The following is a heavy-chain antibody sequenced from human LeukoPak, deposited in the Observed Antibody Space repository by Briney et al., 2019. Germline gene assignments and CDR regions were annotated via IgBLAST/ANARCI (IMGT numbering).Heavy chain of an antibody. CDR1: GGSFSGYY. V-gene: IGHV4-34*01. CDR2: INHSGST. CDR3: ARKPLRRYYGSAWFDP. J-gene: IGHJ5*02. Sequence: SETLSLTCAVYGGSFSGYYWSWIRQPPGKGLEWIGEINHSGSTNYNPSLKSRVPISVDTSKNQFSLKLSSVTAADTAVYYCARKPLRRYYGSAWFDPWGQGTLVTVSS. D-gene: IGHD3-10*01.